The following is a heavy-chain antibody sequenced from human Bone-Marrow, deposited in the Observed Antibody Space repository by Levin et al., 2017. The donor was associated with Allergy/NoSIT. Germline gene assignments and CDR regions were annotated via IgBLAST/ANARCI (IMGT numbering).Heavy chain of an antibody. J-gene: IGHJ4*02. Sequence: GESLKISCVASGFTFRHYTMNWVRQAPGKGLEWVSCITSSGDSTYYANSVKGRFTISRDNAKNSLYLQLNRLRDEDTARYYCARDPARGYYDSSGYSGDHWGQGTLVTVSS. CDR1: GFTFRHYT. CDR3: ARDPARGYYDSSGYSGDH. CDR2: ITSSGDST. V-gene: IGHV3-48*02. D-gene: IGHD3-22*01.